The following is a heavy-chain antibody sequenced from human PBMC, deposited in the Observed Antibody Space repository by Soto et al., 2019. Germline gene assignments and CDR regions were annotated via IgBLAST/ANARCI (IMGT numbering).Heavy chain of an antibody. Sequence: GSRDLSTYSGGWFRQPPGKGLEWIGSIYYSGSTYYNPSLKSRVTISVDTSKNQFSLKLSSVTAADTAVYFLMRHKPHSCSLSPYWGQGRSVNVS. J-gene: IGHJ4*02. CDR1: GSRDLSTYS. CDR3: MRHKPHSCSLSPY. D-gene: IGHD2-15*01. V-gene: IGHV4-39*01. CDR2: IYYSGST.